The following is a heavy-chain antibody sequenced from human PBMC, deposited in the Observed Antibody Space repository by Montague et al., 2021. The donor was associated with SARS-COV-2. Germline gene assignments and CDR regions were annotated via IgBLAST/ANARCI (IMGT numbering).Heavy chain of an antibody. J-gene: IGHJ4*02. D-gene: IGHD2-2*01. CDR3: ARLHCSSTSCYYLFFAETSHFDY. V-gene: IGHV4-39*01. CDR2: IYYSGST. CDR1: GGSISSSSYY. Sequence: SETLSLTCTVSGGSISSSSYYWGWIRQPPGKGLEWIGSIYYSGSTYYNPSLKSRVTISVDTSKNQFSLKLGSVTAADTAVYYCARLHCSSTSCYYLFFAETSHFDYWGQGTLVTVSS.